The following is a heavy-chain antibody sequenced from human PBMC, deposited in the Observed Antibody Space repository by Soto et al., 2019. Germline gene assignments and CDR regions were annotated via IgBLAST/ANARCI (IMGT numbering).Heavy chain of an antibody. CDR1: GGSFSGYY. Sequence: SETLSLTCAVYGGSFSGYYWSWIRQPPGKGLEWIGEINHSGSTNYNPSLKSRVTISVDTSKNQFSLKLSSVTAADTAVYYCATGLPPRLIMITFGRLGYFDYWGQRTLDIVSS. V-gene: IGHV4-34*01. J-gene: IGHJ4*02. D-gene: IGHD3-16*01. CDR2: INHSGST. CDR3: ATGLPPRLIMITFGRLGYFDY.